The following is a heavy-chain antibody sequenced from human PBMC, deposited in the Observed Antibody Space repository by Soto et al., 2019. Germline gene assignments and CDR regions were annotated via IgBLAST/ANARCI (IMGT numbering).Heavy chain of an antibody. J-gene: IGHJ5*02. Sequence: SETLSLTCTVSGGSISSYYCSWIRQPPGKGLEWIGYIYYSGSTNYNPSLKSRVTISVDTSKNQFSLKLSSVTAADTAVYYCARGLFQYYDFWSGYYTSWFDPWGQGTRVTVSS. CDR3: ARGLFQYYDFWSGYYTSWFDP. V-gene: IGHV4-59*08. CDR1: GGSISSYY. D-gene: IGHD3-3*01. CDR2: IYYSGST.